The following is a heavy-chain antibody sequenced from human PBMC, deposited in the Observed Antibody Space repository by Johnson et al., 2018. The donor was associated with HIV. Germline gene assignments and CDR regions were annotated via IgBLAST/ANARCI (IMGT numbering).Heavy chain of an antibody. CDR2: IYSGGST. CDR3: ARSPGEAYAFDI. CDR1: GFTVSRNY. J-gene: IGHJ3*02. D-gene: IGHD3-10*01. V-gene: IGHV3-66*02. Sequence: EVQLVESGGGLVQPGGSLRLSCAASGFTVSRNYMNWVRQAPGKGLEWVSVIYSGGSTYYADSVKGRFTISRDSSKNTLYLQMNSLRAEDTAMYYCARSPGEAYAFDIWGQGTMVTVSS.